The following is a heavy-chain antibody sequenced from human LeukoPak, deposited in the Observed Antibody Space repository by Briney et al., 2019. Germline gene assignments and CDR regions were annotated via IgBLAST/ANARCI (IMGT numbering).Heavy chain of an antibody. CDR2: ISGSAVST. D-gene: IGHD2-2*01. CDR1: GFTFSIYA. Sequence: GGSLRLSCAASGFTFSIYAMSWVRQTPGKGLEWVSTISGSAVSTYYADSVKGRFTISRDNSKKTLYLQMHSLGAEDTAVYYCEKDPLDTMPFYYFMDVWGKGTTVTVSS. V-gene: IGHV3-23*01. J-gene: IGHJ6*03. CDR3: EKDPLDTMPFYYFMDV.